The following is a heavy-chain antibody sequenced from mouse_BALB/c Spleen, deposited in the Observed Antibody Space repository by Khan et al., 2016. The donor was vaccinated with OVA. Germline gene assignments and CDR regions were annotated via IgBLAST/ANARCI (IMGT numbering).Heavy chain of an antibody. V-gene: IGHV7-3*02. CDR2: IRNKANGFTT. CDR3: ARYGGCVDLDY. CDR1: DSTFTDYY. D-gene: IGHD1-1*02. J-gene: IGHJ4*01. Sequence: EVELVESGGGLVQPGVSLRLSCTTSDSTFTDYYMSWVRQPPGEALEWLGFIRNKANGFTTEYSSSVKARFTISRATSQTIFLPQTNTLRAEDCATYYCARYGGCVDLDYWGQGTSVTVSS.